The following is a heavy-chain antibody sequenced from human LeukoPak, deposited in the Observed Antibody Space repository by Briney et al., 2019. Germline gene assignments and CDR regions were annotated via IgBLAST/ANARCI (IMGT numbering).Heavy chain of an antibody. Sequence: PSQTRSPTCTVSARSISSSSSDWGWIRRPPGGGRQWFAIIYYSGRTCSNPSHKSRVTISVDTSKNQFSLKLSSVTAADTAVYYCASGFMVRGVIITDSFDSWAGGTLVPVP. V-gene: IGHV4-39*01. CDR2: IYYSGRT. D-gene: IGHD3-10*01. J-gene: IGHJ4*02. CDR1: ARSISSSSSD. CDR3: ASGFMVRGVIITDSFDS.